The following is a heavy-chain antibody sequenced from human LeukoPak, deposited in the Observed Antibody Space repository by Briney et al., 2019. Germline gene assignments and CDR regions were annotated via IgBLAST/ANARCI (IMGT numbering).Heavy chain of an antibody. CDR3: ARNYYESSAYYYFDY. CDR1: GFTVSSSY. D-gene: IGHD3-22*01. Sequence: PGGSLRLSCAASGFTVSSSYMNWVRQAPGKGLEWVSLIYSGGGTYYADSVKGRFTISRDNSKNTLYLQMNSLRAEDTAVYYCARNYYESSAYYYFDYWGQGTLVTVSS. V-gene: IGHV3-66*01. J-gene: IGHJ4*02. CDR2: IYSGGGT.